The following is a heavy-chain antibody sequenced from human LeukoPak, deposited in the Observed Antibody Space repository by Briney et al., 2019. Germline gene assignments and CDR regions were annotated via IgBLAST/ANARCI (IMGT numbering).Heavy chain of an antibody. J-gene: IGHJ2*01. D-gene: IGHD2-2*01. CDR1: GGTFSGYA. V-gene: IGHV1-69*06. CDR2: IIPIFGTA. Sequence: SVKVSCKSSGGTFSGYAISWGRQAPGQGLEWMGGIIPIFGTANYAQKFQGRVTITADKSTSTAYMELSSLRSEDTAVYYCARPPRYCSSTSSYDDWYFDLWGRGTLVTVSS. CDR3: ARPPRYCSSTSSYDDWYFDL.